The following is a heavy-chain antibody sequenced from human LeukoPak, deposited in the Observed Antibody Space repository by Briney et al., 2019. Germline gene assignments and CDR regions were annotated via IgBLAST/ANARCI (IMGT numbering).Heavy chain of an antibody. V-gene: IGHV1-46*01. CDR2: INPSGGST. CDR1: GYTFTSYY. J-gene: IGHJ3*02. CDR3: TRDLVAGAFDI. D-gene: IGHD2-2*01. Sequence: ASVKVSCKASGYTFTSYYMHWVRQAPGQGLEWMGIINPSGGSTSYAQKFQGRVTMTRDTSTSTVYMELSSLRSGDTAVYYCTRDLVAGAFDIWGQGTMVTVSS.